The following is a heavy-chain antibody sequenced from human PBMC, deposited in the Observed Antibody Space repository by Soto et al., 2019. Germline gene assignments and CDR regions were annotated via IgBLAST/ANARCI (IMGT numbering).Heavy chain of an antibody. D-gene: IGHD3-3*01. CDR3: ARESGVPITIFGVVIGGPARGYYYYGMDV. CDR1: GGSISSGGYY. J-gene: IGHJ6*02. V-gene: IGHV4-31*03. Sequence: SETLSLTCTVSGGSISSGGYYWSWIRQHPXKGLEWIGYIYYSGSTYYNPSLKSRVTISVDTSKNQFSLKLSSVTAADTAVYYCARESGVPITIFGVVIGGPARGYYYYGMDVWGQGTTVTVSS. CDR2: IYYSGST.